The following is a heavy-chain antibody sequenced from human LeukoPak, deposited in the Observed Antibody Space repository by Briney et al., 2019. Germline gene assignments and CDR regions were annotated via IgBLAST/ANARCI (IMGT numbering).Heavy chain of an antibody. Sequence: GGSLRLSCAASGFTFSSYSMNWVRQAPGKGLKWVSSISSSSSYIYYADSVKGRFTISRDNAKNSLYLQMNSLRAEDTAVYYCARYGSSIYFDYWGQGTLVTVSS. CDR1: GFTFSSYS. J-gene: IGHJ4*02. CDR3: ARYGSSIYFDY. D-gene: IGHD6-6*01. V-gene: IGHV3-21*01. CDR2: ISSSSSYI.